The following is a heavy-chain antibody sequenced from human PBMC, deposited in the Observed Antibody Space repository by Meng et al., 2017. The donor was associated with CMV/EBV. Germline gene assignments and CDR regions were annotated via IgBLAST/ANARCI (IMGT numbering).Heavy chain of an antibody. CDR3: TTDGDNDFWSGYYFPGMDV. CDR1: GFTFSNAW. V-gene: IGHV3-15*01. J-gene: IGHJ6*02. D-gene: IGHD3-3*01. Sequence: GESLKISCAASGFTFSNAWMSWVRQAPGKGLEWVGRIKSKTDGGTTDYAAPVKGRFTISRDDSKNTLYLQMNSLKTEDTAVYYCTTDGDNDFWSGYYFPGMDVWGQGPRSPSP. CDR2: IKSKTDGGTT.